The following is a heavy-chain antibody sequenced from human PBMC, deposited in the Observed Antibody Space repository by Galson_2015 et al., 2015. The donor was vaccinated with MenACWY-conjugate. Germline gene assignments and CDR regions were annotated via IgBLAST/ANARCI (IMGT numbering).Heavy chain of an antibody. Sequence: SLRLSCAASGFTVSSNYMSWVRQAPGKGLEWVSVIYSGGSTYYADSVKGRFTISRHNSKNTLYLQMNSLRAEDTAVYYCASAIAAYYYYYGMDVWGQGTTVTVSS. D-gene: IGHD6-13*01. CDR2: IYSGGST. CDR3: ASAIAAYYYYYGMDV. CDR1: GFTVSSNY. J-gene: IGHJ6*02. V-gene: IGHV3-53*04.